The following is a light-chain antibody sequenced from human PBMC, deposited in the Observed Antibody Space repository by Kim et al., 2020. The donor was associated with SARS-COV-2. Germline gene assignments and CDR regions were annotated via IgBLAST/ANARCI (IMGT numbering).Light chain of an antibody. CDR3: QQYNNWPQRT. CDR2: GAS. Sequence: YPGERATLSCRASQSVSSNLAWYQQKPGQAPRLLIYGASTRATGIPARFSGSGSGTEFTLTISSLQSEDFAVYYCQQYNNWPQRTFGQGTKVDIK. V-gene: IGKV3-15*01. J-gene: IGKJ1*01. CDR1: QSVSSN.